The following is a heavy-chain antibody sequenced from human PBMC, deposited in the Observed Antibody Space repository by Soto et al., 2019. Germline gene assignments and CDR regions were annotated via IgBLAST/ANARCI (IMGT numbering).Heavy chain of an antibody. Sequence: GGSLRLSCAASGFTFSSYWMHWVRQAPGRGLVWVSRINSDGSSTSYADSVKGRFTISRDNAKNTLYLQMNSLRAEDTAVYYCARQYYDFWSGYYNTAYYYYGMDVWGQGTTVTVSS. CDR2: INSDGSST. J-gene: IGHJ6*02. CDR3: ARQYYDFWSGYYNTAYYYYGMDV. CDR1: GFTFSSYW. V-gene: IGHV3-74*01. D-gene: IGHD3-3*01.